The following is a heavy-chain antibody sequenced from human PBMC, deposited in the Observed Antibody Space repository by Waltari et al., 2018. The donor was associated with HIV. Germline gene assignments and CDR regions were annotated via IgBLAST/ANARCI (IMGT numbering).Heavy chain of an antibody. CDR1: GFSFGDYA. CDR2: IRSKAYGGTT. V-gene: IGHV3-49*03. J-gene: IGHJ4*02. Sequence: EVQLGESGGGLVQPGRPLRLSCATSGFSFGDYAMCWFRQAPGKGLEWVGFIRSKAYGGTTQYAASVKGRFTISRDDSKSIAYLQMNSLKTEDTALYYCTRGTFTVTYYFDYWGRGTLVTVSS. D-gene: IGHD4-17*01. CDR3: TRGTFTVTYYFDY.